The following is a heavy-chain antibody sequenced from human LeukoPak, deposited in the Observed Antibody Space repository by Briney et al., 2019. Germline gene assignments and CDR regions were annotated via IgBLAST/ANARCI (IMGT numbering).Heavy chain of an antibody. CDR3: AREGSGWYSGVYYFDY. CDR2: INPSGGST. D-gene: IGHD6-19*01. Sequence: GASVKVSCKASGYTFTSYYMHWVRQAPGQGLEWMGIINPSGGSTSYAQKFQGRVTMTRDTSTSTVYIELSSLRSEDTAVYYCAREGSGWYSGVYYFDYWGQGTLVTVSS. J-gene: IGHJ4*02. V-gene: IGHV1-46*01. CDR1: GYTFTSYY.